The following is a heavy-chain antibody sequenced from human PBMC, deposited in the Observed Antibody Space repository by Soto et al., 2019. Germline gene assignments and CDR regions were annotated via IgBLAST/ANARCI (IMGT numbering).Heavy chain of an antibody. D-gene: IGHD5-12*01. CDR1: GFTFSSYG. Sequence: QVQLVESGGGVVQPGRSLRLSCAASGFTFSSYGMHWVRQAPGKGLEWVAVISYDGSNKYYADSVKGRFTISRDNSKNTLYQKRNTERAEDRVVYYWAKHWRRGGPYDPYFDSGGEGPLAT. CDR3: AKHWRRGGPYDPYFDS. J-gene: IGHJ4*02. CDR2: ISYDGSNK. V-gene: IGHV3-30*18.